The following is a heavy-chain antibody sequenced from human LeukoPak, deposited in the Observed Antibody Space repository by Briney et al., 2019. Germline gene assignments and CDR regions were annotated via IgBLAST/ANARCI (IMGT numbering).Heavy chain of an antibody. CDR2: TYPGDSDT. V-gene: IGHV5-51*01. J-gene: IGHJ4*02. D-gene: IGHD3-10*01. CDR3: ARGKREYPGSGSYSTHFEN. CDR1: GYSFDTHW. Sequence: GESLKISCEGSGYSFDTHWIGWVRQMPGKGLEWMGITYPGDSDTRYSPSFQGQVTISADKSISTAYLHWSSLKASDTAMYYCARGKREYPGSGSYSTHFENWGQGTLVTVSS.